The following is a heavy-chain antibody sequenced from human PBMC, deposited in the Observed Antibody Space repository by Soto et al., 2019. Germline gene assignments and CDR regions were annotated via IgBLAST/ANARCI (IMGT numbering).Heavy chain of an antibody. Sequence: PGGSLRLSCAASGFSFSNFAMSWVRQAPGKGLEWVSSIGGGSEKIYYSDSVKGRFTISRDNSKNTLYLQMNSLRAEDTALFFCARIFGAYDYFDYWGQGTPVTVSS. CDR3: ARIFGAYDYFDY. CDR1: GFSFSNFA. D-gene: IGHD3-3*01. CDR2: IGGGSEKI. V-gene: IGHV3-23*01. J-gene: IGHJ4*02.